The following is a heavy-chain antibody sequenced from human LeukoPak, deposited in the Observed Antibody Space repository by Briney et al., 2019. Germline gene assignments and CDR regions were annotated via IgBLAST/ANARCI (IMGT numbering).Heavy chain of an antibody. CDR3: AKLGGVVVPAAIHWFDP. V-gene: IGHV3-23*01. CDR2: ISGSGGST. J-gene: IGHJ5*02. CDR1: GFTFGDYA. D-gene: IGHD2-2*01. Sequence: GGSLRLSCTASGFTFGDYAMSWFRQAPGKGLEWVSAISGSGGSTYYADSVKGRFTISRDNSKNTLYLQMNSLRAEDTAVYYCAKLGGVVVPAAIHWFDPWGQGTLVTVSS.